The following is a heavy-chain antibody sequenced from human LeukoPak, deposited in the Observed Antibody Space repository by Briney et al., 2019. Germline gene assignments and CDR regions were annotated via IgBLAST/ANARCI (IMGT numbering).Heavy chain of an antibody. CDR2: ISSSSSYI. V-gene: IGHV3-21*01. J-gene: IGHJ4*02. CDR1: GFTFSSYS. Sequence: GGSLRLSCAASGFTFSSYSMNWVRQAPGKGLDWVSSISSSSSYIYYADSVKGRFTISRDNAKNSLYLQMNRLRVEDTAVYYCAGDSSNWNIDYWGQGTPVTVSS. CDR3: AGDSSNWNIDY. D-gene: IGHD6-13*01.